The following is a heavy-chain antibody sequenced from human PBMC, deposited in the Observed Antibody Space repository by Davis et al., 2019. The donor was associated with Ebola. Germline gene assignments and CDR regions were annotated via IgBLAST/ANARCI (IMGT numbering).Heavy chain of an antibody. CDR2: IIPLFGTA. CDR1: GYTFTGYY. J-gene: IGHJ6*02. Sequence: SVTVSCKASGYTFTGYYMHWVRQAPGQGLEWLGGIIPLFGTANYAQKFQGRVTITADKSTSTAYMELSSLRSEDTAVYYCARSNDYGDYVLWLVNYGMDVWGQGTTVTVSS. V-gene: IGHV1-69*06. D-gene: IGHD4-17*01. CDR3: ARSNDYGDYVLWLVNYGMDV.